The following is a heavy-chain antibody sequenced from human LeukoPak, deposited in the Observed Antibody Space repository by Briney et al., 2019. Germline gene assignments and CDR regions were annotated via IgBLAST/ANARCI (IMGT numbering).Heavy chain of an antibody. J-gene: IGHJ4*02. CDR2: INHSGST. D-gene: IGHD1-26*01. CDR1: GGSFSGYF. Sequence: SETLSLTCAVYGGSFSGYFWSWVRQPPGKGLEWIGEINHSGSTNYNPSFKSRVTISVETSKNQFSPKLSTVTAANTAVYYCARGVVGTTQIDYWGQGTLVTVSS. V-gene: IGHV4-34*01. CDR3: ARGVVGTTQIDY.